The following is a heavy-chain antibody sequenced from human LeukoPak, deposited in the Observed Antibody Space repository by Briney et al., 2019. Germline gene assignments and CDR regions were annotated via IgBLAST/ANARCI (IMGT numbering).Heavy chain of an antibody. V-gene: IGHV3-11*01. Sequence: GGSLRLSCAASGFTFSDYYMSWIRQAPGKGLEWVSYISSSGSTIYYADSVKGRFTISRDSAKNSLYLQMNSLRAEDTAVYYCARLLWFGELPDYWGQGTLVTVSS. CDR3: ARLLWFGELPDY. CDR2: ISSSGSTI. CDR1: GFTFSDYY. J-gene: IGHJ4*02. D-gene: IGHD3-10*01.